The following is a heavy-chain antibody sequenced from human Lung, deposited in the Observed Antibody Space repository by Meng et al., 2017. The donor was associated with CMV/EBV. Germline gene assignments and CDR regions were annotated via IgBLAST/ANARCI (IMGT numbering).Heavy chain of an antibody. CDR3: AKENYDSSGDDAFDI. CDR1: GGSISSSSYY. V-gene: IGHV4-39*07. CDR2: IYYSGST. D-gene: IGHD3-22*01. Sequence: SCTVSGGSISSSSYYWGWIRQPPGKGLEWIGSIYYSGSTYYNPSLKSRVTISVDTSKNQFSLKLSSVTAADTAVYYCAKENYDSSGDDAFDIWGQGXMVTAS. J-gene: IGHJ3*02.